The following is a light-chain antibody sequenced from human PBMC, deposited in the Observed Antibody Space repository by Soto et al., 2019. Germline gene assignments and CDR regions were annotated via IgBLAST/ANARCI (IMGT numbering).Light chain of an antibody. CDR2: KAS. J-gene: IGKJ1*01. V-gene: IGKV1-5*03. CDR1: QSISSW. CDR3: QQYKT. Sequence: DIQLTQSPSTLYATIGARVTISCRASQSISSWLAWYQQKPGKAPKLLIYKASSLESGVPSRFSGSGAGTEFTLTISSLQPDDFATYYCQQYKTFGQGTKV.